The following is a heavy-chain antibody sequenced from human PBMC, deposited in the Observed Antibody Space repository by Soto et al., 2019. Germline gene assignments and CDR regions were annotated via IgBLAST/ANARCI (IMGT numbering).Heavy chain of an antibody. CDR3: AREGVAPYYYYGIAV. CDR1: GYTFTRSG. CDR2: ISTYNGDT. J-gene: IGHJ6*02. Sequence: GASVKVSCKASGYTFTRSGISWVRQAPGQGLEWMGWISTYNGDTNYAQTFQGRVTMTTDTSTSTVYMELRSLRSDDTAVYYCAREGVAPYYYYGIAVWGQGTPVTVSS. V-gene: IGHV1-18*01. D-gene: IGHD5-12*01.